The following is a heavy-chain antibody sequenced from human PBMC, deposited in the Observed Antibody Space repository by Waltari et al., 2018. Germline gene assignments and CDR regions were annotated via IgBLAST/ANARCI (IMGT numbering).Heavy chain of an antibody. D-gene: IGHD3-3*01. J-gene: IGHJ4*02. CDR3: ARLEIRFLEWSPFGY. Sequence: EVQLVQSGAEVKKPGESLKISCKGSGYSFTSYWIGWVRQRPGKGLEWMGIIYPGDSDTRYSPSFQGQVTISADKSISTAYLQWSSLKASDTAMYYCARLEIRFLEWSPFGYWGQGTLVTVSS. CDR2: IYPGDSDT. V-gene: IGHV5-51*03. CDR1: GYSFTSYW.